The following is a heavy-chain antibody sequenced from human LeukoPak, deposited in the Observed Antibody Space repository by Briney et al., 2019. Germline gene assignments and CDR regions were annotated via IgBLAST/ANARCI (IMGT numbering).Heavy chain of an antibody. V-gene: IGHV6-1*01. J-gene: IGHJ4*02. Sequence: SQTRSLTCAISGDSVSSSTAAWYWIRQSPSRGLEWLGRTYYRSKWYNDYAVSVKRRITINPYTSKNQCTLQLNSMTPEDTAVYYCARGGLRGAAPLYYFDYWGQGTLVTVSS. CDR2: TYYRSKWYN. D-gene: IGHD3-10*01. CDR3: ARGGLRGAAPLYYFDY. CDR1: GDSVSSSTAA.